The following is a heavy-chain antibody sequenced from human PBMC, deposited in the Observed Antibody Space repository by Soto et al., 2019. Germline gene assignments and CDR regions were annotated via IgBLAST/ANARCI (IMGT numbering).Heavy chain of an antibody. CDR2: ISGSGGST. D-gene: IGHD3-10*01. V-gene: IGHV3-23*01. CDR3: ARDGMVRGVPQNYYYYGMDV. CDR1: GFTFSNYA. J-gene: IGHJ6*02. Sequence: GGSLRLSCAASGFTFSNYAMSWVRQAPGKGLEWVSVISGSGGSTYYADSVKGRFTISRDNSKNTLYLQMNSLRAEDTAVYYCARDGMVRGVPQNYYYYGMDVWGQGTTVTVSS.